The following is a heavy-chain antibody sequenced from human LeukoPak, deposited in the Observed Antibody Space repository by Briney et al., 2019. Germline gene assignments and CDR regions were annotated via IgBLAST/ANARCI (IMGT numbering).Heavy chain of an antibody. J-gene: IGHJ4*02. Sequence: PSEPLPLTCTVSGGSINSGSYYWSWVPQPGGKGLEWIGRIYTSGSTNYNPSLKSRVTISVDTSKNQFSLKLSSVTAADTAVYYCARVSYDSSGYGYYFDYWGQGTLVTVSS. CDR3: ARVSYDSSGYGYYFDY. D-gene: IGHD3-22*01. V-gene: IGHV4-61*02. CDR2: IYTSGST. CDR1: GGSINSGSYY.